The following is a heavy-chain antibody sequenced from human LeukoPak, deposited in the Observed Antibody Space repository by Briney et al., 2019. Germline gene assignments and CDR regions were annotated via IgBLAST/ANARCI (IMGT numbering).Heavy chain of an antibody. CDR3: AKMGGGRPSYYYFYLDV. Sequence: WVTVSCKISGDTFVNVGINWVRQGPGQGLEWVGGVMPSVGANYAEKLQDRVTITLDKSTRTSYMELTSLTSEDTAVYYCAKMGGGRPSYYYFYLDVWGAGATVTVSS. V-gene: IGHV1-69*06. D-gene: IGHD1-26*01. CDR1: GDTFVNVG. J-gene: IGHJ6*03. CDR2: VMPSVGA.